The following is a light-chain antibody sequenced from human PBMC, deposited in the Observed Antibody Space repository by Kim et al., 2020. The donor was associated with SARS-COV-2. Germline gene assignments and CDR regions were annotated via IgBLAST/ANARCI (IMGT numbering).Light chain of an antibody. CDR2: RNN. V-gene: IGLV1-47*01. CDR3: AAWDDSLSGFVV. CDR1: SSNIGSNY. J-gene: IGLJ2*01. Sequence: QSVLTQPPSASGTPGQRVTISCSGSSSNIGSNYVYWYQQLPGTAPKLLIYRNNQRPSGVPDRFSGSKSGTSASLAISVLRSEDEADYYCAAWDDSLSGFVVFGGGTKLTVL.